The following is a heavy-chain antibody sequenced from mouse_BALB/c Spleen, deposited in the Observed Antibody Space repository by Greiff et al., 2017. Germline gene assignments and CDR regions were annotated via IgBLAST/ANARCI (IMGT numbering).Heavy chain of an antibody. V-gene: IGHV5-6-5*01. J-gene: IGHJ2*01. Sequence: EVQGVESGGGLVKPGGSLKLSCAASGFTFSSYAMSWVRQTPEKRLEWVASISSGGSTYYPDSVKGRFTISRDNARNILYLQMSSLRSEDTAMYYCAREGVYGYDERDFDYWGQGTTLTVSS. CDR2: ISSGGST. CDR3: AREGVYGYDERDFDY. D-gene: IGHD2-2*01. CDR1: GFTFSSYA.